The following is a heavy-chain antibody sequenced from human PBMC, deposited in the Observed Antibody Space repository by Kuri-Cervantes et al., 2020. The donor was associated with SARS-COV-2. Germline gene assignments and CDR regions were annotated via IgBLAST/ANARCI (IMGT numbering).Heavy chain of an antibody. Sequence: GESLKISCAASGFTFSSYAMHWVRQAPGKGLEWVAVISYDGSNKYHADSVKGRFTISRDNAKNSLYLQMNSLRAEDTAVYYCARANYDFWSGYYPADYWGQGTLVTVSS. CDR1: GFTFSSYA. V-gene: IGHV3-30-3*01. J-gene: IGHJ4*02. D-gene: IGHD3-3*01. CDR2: ISYDGSNK. CDR3: ARANYDFWSGYYPADY.